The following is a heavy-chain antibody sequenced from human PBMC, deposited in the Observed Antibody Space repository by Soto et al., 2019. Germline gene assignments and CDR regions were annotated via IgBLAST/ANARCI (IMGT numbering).Heavy chain of an antibody. CDR2: IYHSGST. J-gene: IGHJ4*02. D-gene: IGHD1-7*01. CDR1: GGSISSSNW. V-gene: IGHV4-4*02. CDR3: ARVGSNWNYGLFYY. Sequence: SETLSLTCAVSGGSISSSNWWSWVRQPPGKGLEWIGEIYHSGSTNYNPSLKSRVTISVDKSKNQFSLKLSSVTAADTAVYYCARVGSNWNYGLFYYWGQGTLVTVSS.